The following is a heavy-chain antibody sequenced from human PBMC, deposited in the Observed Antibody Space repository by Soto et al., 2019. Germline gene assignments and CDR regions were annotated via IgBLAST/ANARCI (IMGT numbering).Heavy chain of an antibody. CDR1: GYTFTGYY. J-gene: IGHJ4*02. Sequence: GASVKVSCKASGYTFTGYYVHWVRQAPGQGLEWMGWINPNSGATIYPQKFQGRVTMTRDTSISTAYMELNSLRFDDTAVYYCASTGNYGSGTPFRVDYWGQGTLVTVSS. D-gene: IGHD3-10*01. V-gene: IGHV1-2*02. CDR2: INPNSGAT. CDR3: ASTGNYGSGTPFRVDY.